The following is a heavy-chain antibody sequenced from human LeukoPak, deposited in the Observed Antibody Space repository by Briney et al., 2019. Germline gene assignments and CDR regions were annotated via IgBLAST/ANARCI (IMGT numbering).Heavy chain of an antibody. CDR1: GFTFSSYA. V-gene: IGHV3-23*01. CDR2: ISGSGGST. D-gene: IGHD5-18*01. Sequence: GGSLRLSCAASGFTFSSYAMSWVRQAPGKGLEWVSAISGSGGSTYYADSVKGRFTISRDNSKNTLYLQMNSLRAEDTAVYYCAKSFIFEGYSPNLPPVDFDYWGQGTLVTVSS. J-gene: IGHJ4*02. CDR3: AKSFIFEGYSPNLPPVDFDY.